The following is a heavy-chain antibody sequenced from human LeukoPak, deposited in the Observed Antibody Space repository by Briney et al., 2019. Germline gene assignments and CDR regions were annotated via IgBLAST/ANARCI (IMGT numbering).Heavy chain of an antibody. V-gene: IGHV3-21*01. Sequence: GGSLRLSCAPSGFTFSSYSMNWVRQAPGKGLEWVSSISSSSSYIYYADSVKGRFTISTDNAKNSLYMQMNSLRAEDTAVYYCASDLSRRIVVGTFDYWGQGTLVTVSS. D-gene: IGHD3-22*01. CDR2: ISSSSSYI. CDR1: GFTFSSYS. J-gene: IGHJ4*02. CDR3: ASDLSRRIVVGTFDY.